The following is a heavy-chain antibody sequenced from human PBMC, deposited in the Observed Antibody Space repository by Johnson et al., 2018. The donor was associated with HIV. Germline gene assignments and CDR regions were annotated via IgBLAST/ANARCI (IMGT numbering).Heavy chain of an antibody. D-gene: IGHD4-23*01. J-gene: IGHJ3*01. Sequence: VQLVESGGGLVQPGGSLRLSCAASGFTYDDYAMHWVRQAPGKGLEWVGRIKSKTDGGTTDYAAPVKGRFTISRDNSKNTLYMQRNSLRADDTAVYYCAKDPPLATVVTPALWGQGTMVTVSS. V-gene: IGHV3-15*01. CDR3: AKDPPLATVVTPAL. CDR1: GFTYDDYA. CDR2: IKSKTDGGTT.